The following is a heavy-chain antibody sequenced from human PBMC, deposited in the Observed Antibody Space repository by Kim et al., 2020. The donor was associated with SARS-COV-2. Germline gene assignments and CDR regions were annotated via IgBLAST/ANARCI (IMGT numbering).Heavy chain of an antibody. V-gene: IGHV1-69*13. D-gene: IGHD3-22*01. CDR1: GGTFSSYA. Sequence: SVKVSCKASGGTFSSYAISWVRQAPGQGLEWMGGSIPMFGTPNYAQKFQGRVTITADESTSTAYMELSSLRSEDTAVYYCARDYYDSTRAGAFDIWGQGTMVTVSS. J-gene: IGHJ3*02. CDR2: SIPMFGTP. CDR3: ARDYYDSTRAGAFDI.